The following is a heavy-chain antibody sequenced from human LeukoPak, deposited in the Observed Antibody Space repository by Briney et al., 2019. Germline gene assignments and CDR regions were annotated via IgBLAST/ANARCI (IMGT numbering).Heavy chain of an antibody. Sequence: GGSLRLSCAASGFTFSSYGMHWVRQAPGKGLEWVAVISYDGSNNYYADSVKGRFTISRDNSKNTLYLQMNSLRAEDTAVYYCAKDYVVATSTHIVWGQGTLVTVSS. D-gene: IGHD5-12*01. J-gene: IGHJ4*02. CDR3: AKDYVVATSTHIV. CDR2: ISYDGSNN. CDR1: GFTFSSYG. V-gene: IGHV3-30*18.